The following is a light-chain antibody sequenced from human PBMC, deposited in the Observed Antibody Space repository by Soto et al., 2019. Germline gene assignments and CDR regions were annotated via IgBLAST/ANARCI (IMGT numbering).Light chain of an antibody. Sequence: ILLTQSPSSLSASVGDRVTITCRASQGIDTSLAWYQQKPGKAPKYLIYAASNLQSGVPSRFSGSGSGTDFTLTISNLQPEDFATYYCQQSFTTWTFGQGTKVDIK. CDR1: QGIDTS. CDR3: QQSFTTWT. CDR2: AAS. J-gene: IGKJ1*01. V-gene: IGKV1-39*01.